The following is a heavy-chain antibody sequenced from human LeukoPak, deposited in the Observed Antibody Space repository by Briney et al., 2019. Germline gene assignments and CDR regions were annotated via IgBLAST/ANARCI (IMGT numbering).Heavy chain of an antibody. J-gene: IGHJ4*02. CDR1: GGSISSYY. V-gene: IGHV4-59*01. Sequence: SETLSLTCTVSGGSISSYYWSWIRQPPGKGLEWIGYIYYSGSTNYNPSLKSLVTISVDASKNQFSLKLSSVTAADTAVYYCAGRFIAAELGADYWGQGTLVTVSS. D-gene: IGHD6-13*01. CDR3: AGRFIAAELGADY. CDR2: IYYSGST.